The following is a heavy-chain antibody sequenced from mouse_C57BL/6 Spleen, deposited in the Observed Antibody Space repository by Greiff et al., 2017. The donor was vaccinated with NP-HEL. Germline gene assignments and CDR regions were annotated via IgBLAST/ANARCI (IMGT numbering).Heavy chain of an antibody. CDR1: GYAFSSYW. Sequence: VQGVESGAELVKPGASVKISCKASGYAFSSYWMNWVKQRPGKGLEWIGQIYPGDGDTNYNGKFKGKATLTADKSSSTAYMQLSSLTSEDSAVYFCARYGYDVWYFDVWGTGTTVTVSS. CDR2: IYPGDGDT. CDR3: ARYGYDVWYFDV. V-gene: IGHV1-80*01. D-gene: IGHD2-2*01. J-gene: IGHJ1*03.